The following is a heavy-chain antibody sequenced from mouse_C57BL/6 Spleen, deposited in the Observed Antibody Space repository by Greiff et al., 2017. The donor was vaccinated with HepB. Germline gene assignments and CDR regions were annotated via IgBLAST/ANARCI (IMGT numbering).Heavy chain of an antibody. V-gene: IGHV3-6*01. CDR2: ISYDGSN. CDR3: AIYYGNYVLAY. Sequence: EVQRVESGPGLVKPSQSLSLTCSVTGYSITSGYYWNWIRQFPGNKLEWMGYISYDGSNNYNPSLKNRISITRDTSKNQFFLKLNSVTTEDTATYYCAIYYGNYVLAYWGQGTLVTVSA. J-gene: IGHJ3*01. D-gene: IGHD2-1*01. CDR1: GYSITSGYY.